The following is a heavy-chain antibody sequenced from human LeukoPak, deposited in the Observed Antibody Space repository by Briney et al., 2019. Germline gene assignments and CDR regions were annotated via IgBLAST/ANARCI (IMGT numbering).Heavy chain of an antibody. D-gene: IGHD3-10*01. V-gene: IGHV6-1*01. CDR1: GDSVSSNSAV. Sequence: SQTLSLTCDISGDSVSSNSAVWNWIRQSPSRGLEWLGRTYYKSKWYNDYAASVKSRIIINPDTSKNQFSLKLSSVTAADTAVYYCARGFDGSGSYYHYYYYYYMDVWGKGTTVTISS. J-gene: IGHJ6*03. CDR2: TYYKSKWYN. CDR3: ARGFDGSGSYYHYYYYYYMDV.